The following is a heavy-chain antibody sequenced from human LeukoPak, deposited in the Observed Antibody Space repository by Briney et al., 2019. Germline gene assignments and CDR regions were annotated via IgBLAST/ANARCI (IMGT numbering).Heavy chain of an antibody. V-gene: IGHV3-21*01. CDR1: NFTFSDYA. Sequence: GGSLRLSCVGSNFTFSDYAMNWVRQAPGKGLEWVSSTSSSGTYIYYEDSFKGRFTISRDNAKNSLYLQMNSLRAEDTAVYYCARKGLIAAAGTLGEDYYYYMDVWGKGTTVTISS. CDR3: ARKGLIAAAGTLGEDYYYYMDV. CDR2: TSSSGTYI. D-gene: IGHD6-13*01. J-gene: IGHJ6*03.